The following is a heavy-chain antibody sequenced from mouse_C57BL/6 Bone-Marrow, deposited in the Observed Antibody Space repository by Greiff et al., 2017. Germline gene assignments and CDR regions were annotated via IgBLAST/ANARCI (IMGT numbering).Heavy chain of an antibody. CDR3: ARGGLRLQGWFAY. D-gene: IGHD3-2*02. J-gene: IGHJ3*01. CDR1: GYTFTSYW. Sequence: VKLQESGAELVRPGSSVKLSCKASGYTFTSYWMDWVKQRPGQGLEWIGNIYPSDSETHYNQKFKDKATLTVDKSSSTAYMQLSSLTSEDSAVYYCARGGLRLQGWFAYWGQGTLVTVSA. CDR2: IYPSDSET. V-gene: IGHV1-61*01.